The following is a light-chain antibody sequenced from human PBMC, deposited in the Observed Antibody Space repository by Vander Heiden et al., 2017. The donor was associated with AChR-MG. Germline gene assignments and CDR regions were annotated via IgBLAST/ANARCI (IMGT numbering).Light chain of an antibody. CDR3: MQALQTPLT. Sequence: DIVMTQSPLSLPVTPGEPASFSCRSSQSLLHSNGYNFLDWYLQKPGQSPQLLIYLGSNRASGVPDRFSGSGSGTDFTLKISRVEAEDVGVYYCMQALQTPLTLGGGTKVEIK. J-gene: IGKJ4*01. CDR1: QSLLHSNGYNF. CDR2: LGS. V-gene: IGKV2-28*01.